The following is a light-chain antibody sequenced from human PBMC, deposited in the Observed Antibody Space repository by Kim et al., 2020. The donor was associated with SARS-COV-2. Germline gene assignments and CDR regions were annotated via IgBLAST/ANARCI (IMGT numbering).Light chain of an antibody. CDR2: KDS. CDR1: VLPKKY. J-gene: IGLJ2*01. Sequence: YELTQPPSVSVSLGQMARITCSGEVLPKKYAYWYQQKPGQFPVLVIYKDSERPSGIPERFSGSSSGTIVTLTISGVQAEDEADYYCLSADSSGTSLVFGGGTQLTVL. CDR3: LSADSSGTSLV. V-gene: IGLV3-16*01.